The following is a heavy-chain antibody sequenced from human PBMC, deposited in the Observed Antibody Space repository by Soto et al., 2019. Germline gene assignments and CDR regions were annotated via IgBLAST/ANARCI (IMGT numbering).Heavy chain of an antibody. CDR1: GDSISSSGYY. D-gene: IGHD6-6*01. Sequence: PSETLSLTCSVSGDSISSSGYYWSWIRQHPGKGLEWIGHIYYSGNTYSNPSLKSRATISVDTSKNQFSLNLNSVTAADTAVYYYARDSGFYSSSSFDYWGQGTLVTVSS. J-gene: IGHJ4*02. V-gene: IGHV4-31*03. CDR2: IYYSGNT. CDR3: ARDSGFYSSSSFDY.